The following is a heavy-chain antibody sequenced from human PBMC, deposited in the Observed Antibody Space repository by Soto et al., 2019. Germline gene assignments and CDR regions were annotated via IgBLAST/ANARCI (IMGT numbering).Heavy chain of an antibody. CDR2: ISHDDTYE. Sequence: QVQLVESGGGVVQPGRSLRLSGEASGFIFANYGRHWVRQAPAKGLEWVAVISHDDTYEDCADFVKGRSTISRDNSRNTRYLDMNSRRPEDSAVYYCAREISRSHGARRLDSWGRGTLVTVSS. J-gene: IGHJ4*02. CDR1: GFIFANYG. CDR3: AREISRSHGARRLDS. V-gene: IGHV3-30*03. D-gene: IGHD3-10*01.